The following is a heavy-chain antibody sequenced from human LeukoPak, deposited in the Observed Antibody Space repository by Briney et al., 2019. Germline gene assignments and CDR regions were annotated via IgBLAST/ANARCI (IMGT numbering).Heavy chain of an antibody. V-gene: IGHV3-21*01. CDR3: ARDKGNYDFVRRKDYYYMDV. J-gene: IGHJ6*03. D-gene: IGHD3/OR15-3a*01. CDR2: ISSSSSSYI. CDR1: GFTFSSYS. Sequence: GGSLRLSCAASGFTFSSYSMNWVRQAPGKGLEWVSSISSSSSSYIYYVDSVKGRFTISRDNAKNSLYLQMNSLRAEDTAVYYCARDKGNYDFVRRKDYYYMDVWGKGTTVTITS.